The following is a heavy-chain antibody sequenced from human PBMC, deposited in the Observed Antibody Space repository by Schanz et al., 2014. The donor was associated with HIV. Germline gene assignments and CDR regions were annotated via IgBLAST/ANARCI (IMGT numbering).Heavy chain of an antibody. D-gene: IGHD3-16*01. J-gene: IGHJ6*02. CDR3: ARMEQLIIGYYYGMDV. CDR1: GFTFSSYA. V-gene: IGHV3-30-3*01. CDR2: ISNDGSNK. Sequence: QVQLVESGGGVVQPGRSLRLSCEASGFTFSSYAMHWVRQAPGRGLEWVTVISNDGSNKYYTDSVKGRFTISRDNSKNTVYLQMNSLRPEDTAVYYCARMEQLIIGYYYGMDVWGQGTTVTVSS.